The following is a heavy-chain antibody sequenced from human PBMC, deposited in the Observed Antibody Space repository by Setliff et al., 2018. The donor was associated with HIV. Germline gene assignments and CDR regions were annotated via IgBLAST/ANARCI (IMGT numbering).Heavy chain of an antibody. CDR2: IYYSGST. V-gene: IGHV4-59*01. CDR1: GGSISSYY. CDR3: ARGLVTTIGTPNWFDP. J-gene: IGHJ5*02. Sequence: SETLSLTCTVSGGSISSYYWSWIRQPPGKGLEWIGYIYYSGSTNYNPSLKSRVTISVDASKNQFSLKLSSVTAADTAVYYCARGLVTTIGTPNWFDPWGQGTLVTVSS. D-gene: IGHD4-17*01.